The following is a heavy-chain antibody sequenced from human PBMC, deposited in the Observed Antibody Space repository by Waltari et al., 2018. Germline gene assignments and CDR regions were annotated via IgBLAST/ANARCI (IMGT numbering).Heavy chain of an antibody. V-gene: IGHV3-7*01. CDR1: GFTFSSYW. CDR3: ARHYCSAGRCLNF. J-gene: IGHJ4*02. D-gene: IGHD2-15*01. CDR2: IKEDGSEK. Sequence: EVQLVEPGGGLVQPGGSLRLSCVGSGFTFSSYWMGWVRQAPGKGLEWVANIKEDGSEKYYVDSVKGRFTISRDNAKNSLYLQMNSLRAEDTAVYYCARHYCSAGRCLNFWGQGTLVTVSS.